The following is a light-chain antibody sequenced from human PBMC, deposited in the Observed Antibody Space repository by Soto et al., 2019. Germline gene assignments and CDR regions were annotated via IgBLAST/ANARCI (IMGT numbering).Light chain of an antibody. CDR2: ANT. CDR3: QSYDTSLSALYV. CDR1: TPNIGAGFE. V-gene: IGLV1-40*01. J-gene: IGLJ1*01. Sequence: QSVLTQPPSVSGAPGQRVTISCTGSTPNIGAGFEVHWYQHVPGKAPKLLIYANTNRPSGVPDRFSGSKSGNTASLAITWLQAEDEADYYCQSYDTSLSALYVFGTGTKVTVL.